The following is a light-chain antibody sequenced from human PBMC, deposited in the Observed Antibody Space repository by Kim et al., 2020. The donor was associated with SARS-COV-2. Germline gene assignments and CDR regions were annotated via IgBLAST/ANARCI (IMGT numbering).Light chain of an antibody. CDR1: QTVLHSSNNKNS. J-gene: IGKJ5*01. Sequence: DIVMTQSPDSLAVSLGERATINCKSSQTVLHSSNNKNSLGWYQQKPGQPPKMLIYWASTRESGVPDRFSGSGSGTDFTLTISSLQAEDVAVYYCQQYYTTPITFGQGTRLEIK. CDR3: QQYYTTPIT. CDR2: WAS. V-gene: IGKV4-1*01.